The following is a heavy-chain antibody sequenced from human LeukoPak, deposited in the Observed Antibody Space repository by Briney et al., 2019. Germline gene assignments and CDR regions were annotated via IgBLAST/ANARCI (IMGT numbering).Heavy chain of an antibody. V-gene: IGHV3-30*19. Sequence: GGSLRLSCAASGFTFSNYGMHWVRQAPGKGLEWVAVISYDGSNKYYADSVKGRFTISRDNSKNTLYLQMNSLRAEDTAVYYCARDSKAVLRYFDWFPQSDYYYGMDVWGQGTTVTVSS. D-gene: IGHD3-9*01. CDR1: GFTFSNYG. CDR3: ARDSKAVLRYFDWFPQSDYYYGMDV. CDR2: ISYDGSNK. J-gene: IGHJ6*02.